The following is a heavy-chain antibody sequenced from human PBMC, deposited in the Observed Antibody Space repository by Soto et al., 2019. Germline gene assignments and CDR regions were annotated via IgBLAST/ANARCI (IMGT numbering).Heavy chain of an antibody. CDR3: AFSYHCDY. CDR1: GFTFTTYA. Sequence: EVQLLESGGGSVQPGGSLRLSCVASGFTFTTYAMSWVRQAPDKGLEWVSSVSRSGDETYYADSVKGRLNISRDNSKNTLYLQKNSLRGEDTAVYYCAFSYHCDYWGQGTPVTVSS. CDR2: VSRSGDET. V-gene: IGHV3-23*01. J-gene: IGHJ4*02.